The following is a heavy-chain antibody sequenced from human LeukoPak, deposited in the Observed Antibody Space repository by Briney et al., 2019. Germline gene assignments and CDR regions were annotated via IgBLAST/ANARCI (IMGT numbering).Heavy chain of an antibody. Sequence: ASVKVSCKASGGTFSSYAISWVRQAPGQGLEWMGGIIPIFGTANYAQKFQGRVTITADESTSTAYMELSSLRSEDTAVYYCATAGPGGGRGSGWHYYYYYGMDVWGQGTTVTVSS. CDR1: GGTFSSYA. CDR2: IIPIFGTA. D-gene: IGHD6-19*01. J-gene: IGHJ6*02. CDR3: ATAGPGGGRGSGWHYYYYYGMDV. V-gene: IGHV1-69*13.